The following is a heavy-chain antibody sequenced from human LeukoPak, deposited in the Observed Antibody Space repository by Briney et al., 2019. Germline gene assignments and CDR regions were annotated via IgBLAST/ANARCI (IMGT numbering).Heavy chain of an antibody. V-gene: IGHV3-23*01. CDR1: GFTFSSYA. CDR2: ISGSDGST. Sequence: XGSLRLSCAASGFTFSSYAMSWVRQAPGKGLEWVSAISGSDGSTYYADSVKGRFTISRDNSKNTLYLQMNSLRAEDTAVYYCAKDLIVAEGDYWGQGTLVTVSS. J-gene: IGHJ4*02. D-gene: IGHD5-12*01. CDR3: AKDLIVAEGDY.